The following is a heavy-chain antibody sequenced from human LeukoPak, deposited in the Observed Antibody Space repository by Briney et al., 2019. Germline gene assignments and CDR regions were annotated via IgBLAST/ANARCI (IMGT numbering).Heavy chain of an antibody. V-gene: IGHV1-18*01. Sequence: ASVKVSCKASGYTFTSYGISWVRQAPGQGLEWMGWISAYNGNTNYAQKLQGRVTMTTDTSTSTAYMELRSRRSDDTAVYYCARLSSSWYINAFDIWGQGTMVTVSS. CDR2: ISAYNGNT. CDR1: GYTFTSYG. J-gene: IGHJ3*02. D-gene: IGHD6-13*01. CDR3: ARLSSSWYINAFDI.